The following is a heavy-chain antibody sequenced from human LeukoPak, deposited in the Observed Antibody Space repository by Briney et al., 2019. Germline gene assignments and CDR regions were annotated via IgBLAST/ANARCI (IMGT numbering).Heavy chain of an antibody. CDR3: ARGGGYGSPLGF. V-gene: IGHV4-4*09. CDR1: GGSISSYY. D-gene: IGHD5-18*01. J-gene: IGHJ4*02. CDR2: IYSSGST. Sequence: PSETLSLTCTVSGGSISSYYWSWIRQPPGKGLEWIGYIYSSGSTKYNPSLKSRVTISVDTSKNQFSLKLSSATAADTAVYYCARGGGYGSPLGFWGQGTLVTVSS.